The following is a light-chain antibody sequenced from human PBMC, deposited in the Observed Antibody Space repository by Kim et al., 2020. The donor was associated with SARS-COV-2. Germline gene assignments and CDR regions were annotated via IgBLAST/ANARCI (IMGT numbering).Light chain of an antibody. V-gene: IGLV3-1*01. Sequence: SYELAQPPSVSVSPGQTASITCSGHKLEDKYVFWYQQKPGQSPVRVIYQDNKRPSEIPERFSGSNSGNTATLTISGTQAMDEADYYCHAWDSGTEVFGTGTKVTVL. CDR1: KLEDKY. CDR2: QDN. J-gene: IGLJ1*01. CDR3: HAWDSGTEV.